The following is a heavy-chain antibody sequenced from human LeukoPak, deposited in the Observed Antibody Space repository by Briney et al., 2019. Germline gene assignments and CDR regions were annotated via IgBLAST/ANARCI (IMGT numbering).Heavy chain of an antibody. CDR1: GFTFSSYG. CDR2: ISYDGSNK. D-gene: IGHD2/OR15-2a*01. V-gene: IGHV3-30*18. CDR3: AKGAFYGLNAFDI. J-gene: IGHJ3*02. Sequence: GGSLRLSCAASGFTFSSYGMHWVRQAPGKGPEWVAVISYDGSNKYYADSVKGRFTISRDNSKNTLYLQMNSLRAEDTAVYYCAKGAFYGLNAFDIWSQGTMVTVSS.